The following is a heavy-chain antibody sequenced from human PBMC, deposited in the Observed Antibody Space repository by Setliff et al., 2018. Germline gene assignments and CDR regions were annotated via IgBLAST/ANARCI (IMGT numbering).Heavy chain of an antibody. V-gene: IGHV1-18*01. CDR1: GYTFTSYG. J-gene: IGHJ4*02. D-gene: IGHD1-26*01. CDR2: ISAYNGNT. CDR3: ARDREGIIVGVPSV. Sequence: ASVKVSCKASGYTFTSYGISWVRQAPGQGLDWMGWISAYNGNTNYVQKLQGRVTMTTDTSTSTAYMELRSLRSDDTAVYYCARDREGIIVGVPSVWGQGTLVTVS.